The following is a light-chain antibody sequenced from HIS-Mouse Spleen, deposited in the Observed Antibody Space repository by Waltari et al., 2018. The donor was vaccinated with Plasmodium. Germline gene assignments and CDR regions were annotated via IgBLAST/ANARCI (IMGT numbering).Light chain of an antibody. Sequence: EIVMTQSPATLSVSPGERATLSCRASQSVSSNLAWYQQKPGQAPRLLIYGASTRATGIPARFSGSGSGTEFTITISSLQSEDVAVDYCQQYNNWPPYTFGQGTKLEIK. V-gene: IGKV3-15*01. J-gene: IGKJ2*01. CDR1: QSVSSN. CDR2: GAS. CDR3: QQYNNWPPYT.